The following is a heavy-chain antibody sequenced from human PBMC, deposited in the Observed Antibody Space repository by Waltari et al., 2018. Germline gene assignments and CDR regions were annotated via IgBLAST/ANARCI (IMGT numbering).Heavy chain of an antibody. CDR2: IKQEGREK. J-gene: IGHJ4*02. D-gene: IGHD2-21*02. Sequence: EVQLVESGGGLVQPGGSLRLSCSASGFTFSSYWMSWVRQAPGKGLEWVAKIKQEGREKYYGDSGKGRCNSYRDNAKNSLYLQMNSLRAEDTAVYYCARARRDPFDYWGQGTLVTVSS. CDR3: ARARRDPFDY. V-gene: IGHV3-7*01. CDR1: GFTFSSYW.